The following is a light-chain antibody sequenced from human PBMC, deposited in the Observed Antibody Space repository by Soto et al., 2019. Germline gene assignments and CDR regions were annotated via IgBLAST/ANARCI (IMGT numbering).Light chain of an antibody. CDR3: GRWDSRLSTYV. Sequence: QSVLTQPPSVSAAPGQQVTISCSRSSSNIGNDYVSWYQQLPGTAPKLLIYDNNKRAAGIHDRSSGSESGTSATLGITGLQTGDEADYYCGRWDSRLSTYVFGTGTKVTVL. CDR1: SSNIGNDY. J-gene: IGLJ1*01. CDR2: DNN. V-gene: IGLV1-51*01.